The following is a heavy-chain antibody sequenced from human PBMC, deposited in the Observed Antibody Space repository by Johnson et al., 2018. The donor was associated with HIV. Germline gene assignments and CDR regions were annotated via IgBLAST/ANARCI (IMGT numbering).Heavy chain of an antibody. D-gene: IGHD4-17*01. CDR2: IRATVGIA. V-gene: IGHV3-23*04. J-gene: IGHJ3*02. Sequence: VQLVESGGVVVQPGGSLRLSCAASAFTSLNYRMSWPRQAPVKGLVRFSAIRATVGIASYADCVRGRFPISTETSKNTLYLKINSLRVEDTAVYYCARDGLHQLIDYGDYADRVWAVGATTAFDIWGQGTMVTVSS. CDR1: AFTSLNYR. CDR3: ARDGLHQLIDYGDYADRVWAVGATTAFDI.